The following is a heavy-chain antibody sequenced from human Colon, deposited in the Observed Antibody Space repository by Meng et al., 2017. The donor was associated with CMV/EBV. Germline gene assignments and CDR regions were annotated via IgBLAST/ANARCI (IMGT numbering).Heavy chain of an antibody. J-gene: IGHJ5*02. CDR1: GFTSSSFG. Sequence: GESLKISCAASGFTSSSFGMNWVRQAPGKRLGWVSSISTISGFMYYADSVRGRFTISSDNAKNSVYLQMNSLRAEDTAVYYCARDSNDYSDYAHWFDAWGQGTLVTVSS. CDR2: ISTISGFM. CDR3: ARDSNDYSDYAHWFDA. D-gene: IGHD4-11*01. V-gene: IGHV3-21*01.